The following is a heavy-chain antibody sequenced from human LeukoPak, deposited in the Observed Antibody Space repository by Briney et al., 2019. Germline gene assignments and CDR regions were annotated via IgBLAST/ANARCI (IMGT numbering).Heavy chain of an antibody. J-gene: IGHJ4*02. Sequence: GASLQISCKGSGYSFTSYWIGWVRQLPGKGLEWMGIIYPGDSDTRYSPSFQGQVTISADKSISTAYLQWSSLKASDTAMYYCARRGVTMVRGVISEPFDYWGQGTLVTVSS. CDR2: IYPGDSDT. CDR1: GYSFTSYW. V-gene: IGHV5-51*01. D-gene: IGHD3-10*01. CDR3: ARRGVTMVRGVISEPFDY.